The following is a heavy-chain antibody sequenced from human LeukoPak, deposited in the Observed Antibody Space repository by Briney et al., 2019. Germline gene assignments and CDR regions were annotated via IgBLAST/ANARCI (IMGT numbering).Heavy chain of an antibody. Sequence: ASVKVSCKASGYTFIAYYIHWVRQAPGQGLEWMGRFNPNSGDTDYAQKFQGRIIMSRDTSISTLYMDLSRLRSDDTAVYYCARVGGSGAYYAFDYWGQGSLVTVSS. CDR3: ARVGGSGAYYAFDY. J-gene: IGHJ4*02. D-gene: IGHD3-16*01. V-gene: IGHV1-2*06. CDR1: GYTFIAYY. CDR2: FNPNSGDT.